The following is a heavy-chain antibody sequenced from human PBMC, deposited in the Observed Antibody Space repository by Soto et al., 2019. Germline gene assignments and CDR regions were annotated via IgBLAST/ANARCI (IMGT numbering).Heavy chain of an antibody. CDR3: ARVGPWVPYYYDSSPYTFENWFDP. J-gene: IGHJ5*02. Sequence: PSETLSLTCAVSVYSISSCYYCGCLRQPPLQGLERILSIYHGGSTYYNPSLNSRVTLSIDMTNNHVSLILNSVTAADTAVYYCARVGPWVPYYYDSSPYTFENWFDPWGQGTLVTVSS. CDR1: VYSISSCYY. V-gene: IGHV4-38-2*01. CDR2: IYHGGST. D-gene: IGHD3-22*01.